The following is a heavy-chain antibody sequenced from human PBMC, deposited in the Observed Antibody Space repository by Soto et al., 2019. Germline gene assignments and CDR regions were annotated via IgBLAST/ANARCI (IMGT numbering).Heavy chain of an antibody. Sequence: ASVKVSCKASGFTFTSHYIHWVRQAPGRGLEWMGWINPNSGDASYAQKFLGWVTMTRDTSITTAYMELRRLKPDDTAVYYCARDRRGYYDDGTGYYIDYWGQGTVVTVAS. CDR1: GFTFTSHY. D-gene: IGHD3-22*01. CDR3: ARDRRGYYDDGTGYYIDY. V-gene: IGHV1-2*04. J-gene: IGHJ4*02. CDR2: INPNSGDA.